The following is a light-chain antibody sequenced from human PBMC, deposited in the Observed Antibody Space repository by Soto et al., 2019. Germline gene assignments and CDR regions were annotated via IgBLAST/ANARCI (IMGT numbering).Light chain of an antibody. CDR2: SAS. Sequence: EIVMTQSASTLSGSAGGRATLSWRASQSISDTLAWYQQKNGQAPRLLIYSASRGATGFPARFSGSGYGTDFTLTISSLQSEDFAVYYCQQYNNWPWTFGQGTKVDIK. CDR1: QSISDT. V-gene: IGKV3-15*01. J-gene: IGKJ1*01. CDR3: QQYNNWPWT.